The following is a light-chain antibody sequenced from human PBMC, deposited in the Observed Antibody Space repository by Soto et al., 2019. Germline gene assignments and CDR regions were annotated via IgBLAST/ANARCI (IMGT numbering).Light chain of an antibody. CDR2: DAS. J-gene: IGKJ1*01. CDR3: QQYNSYSPLT. Sequence: DIQMTQSPSTLSASVGDIVTITCRASQSISSWLAWYQQKPGKAPKLLIYDASSLESGVPSRFSGSGSGTEFTLTISSLQPDDFATYYCQQYNSYSPLTFGQGTKVEIK. V-gene: IGKV1-5*01. CDR1: QSISSW.